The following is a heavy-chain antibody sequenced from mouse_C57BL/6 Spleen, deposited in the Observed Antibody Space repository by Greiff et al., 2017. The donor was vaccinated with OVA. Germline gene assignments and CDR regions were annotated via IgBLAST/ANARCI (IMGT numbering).Heavy chain of an antibody. CDR3: ARRVYYFDY. V-gene: IGHV1-9*01. CDR2: ILPGSGST. Sequence: VQLQQSGAELMKPGASVKLSCKATGYTFTGYWIGGVKQRPGPGPEWIGEILPGSGSTNYHEKFKGKATFTADTSSNTAYMQLSSLTTEDSAIYYCARRVYYFDYWGQGTTLTVSS. J-gene: IGHJ2*01. CDR1: GYTFTGYW.